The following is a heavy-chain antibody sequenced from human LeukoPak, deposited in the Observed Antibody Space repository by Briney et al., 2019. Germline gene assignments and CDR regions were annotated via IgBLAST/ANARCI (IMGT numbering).Heavy chain of an antibody. CDR1: GGSFSGYY. J-gene: IGHJ6*04. D-gene: IGHD3-10*01. CDR2: INHSGST. Sequence: MPSETLSLTCAVYGGSFSGYYWSWIRQPPGKGLEWIGEINHSGSTNYNPSLKSRVTISVDTSKKQFFLKLSSVTAADTAVYYGARAGRRFGEGARPRDYYYYGMYVWGKGTTVTVSS. V-gene: IGHV4-34*01. CDR3: ARAGRRFGEGARPRDYYYYGMYV.